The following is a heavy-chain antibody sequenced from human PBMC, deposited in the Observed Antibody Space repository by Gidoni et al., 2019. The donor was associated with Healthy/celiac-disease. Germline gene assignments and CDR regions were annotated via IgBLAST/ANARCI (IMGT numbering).Heavy chain of an antibody. CDR3: ARDRANFNCGGDCYSYY. J-gene: IGHJ4*02. Sequence: EVQLVESGGGLVQPGGSLRLSCAASGFTFSSYEMNWVRQAPGKGLEWVSYISSSGSTIYYADSVKGRFTISRDNAKNSLYLQMNSLRAEDTAVYYCARDRANFNCGGDCYSYYWGQGTLVTVSS. D-gene: IGHD2-21*02. CDR2: ISSSGSTI. CDR1: GFTFSSYE. V-gene: IGHV3-48*03.